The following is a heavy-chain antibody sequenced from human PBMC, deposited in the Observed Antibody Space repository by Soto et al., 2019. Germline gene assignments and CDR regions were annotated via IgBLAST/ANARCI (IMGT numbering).Heavy chain of an antibody. CDR1: GFTFSSHA. CDR3: AKVSSSWYAGFFDL. Sequence: PGGSLRLSCTASGFTFSSHAMTWVRQAPGKGLEWVSGLSDSGGSIYYADSVKGRFTIFRDNSMNTLYLQMNTLRAEDTAVYYCAKVSSSWYAGFFDLWGQGT. D-gene: IGHD6-13*01. CDR2: LSDSGGSI. V-gene: IGHV3-23*01. J-gene: IGHJ4*02.